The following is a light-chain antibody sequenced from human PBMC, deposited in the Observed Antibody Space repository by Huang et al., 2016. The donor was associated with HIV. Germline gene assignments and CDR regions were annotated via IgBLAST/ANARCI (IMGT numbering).Light chain of an antibody. CDR3: QQFDNSLT. Sequence: DIQMTQSPSSLSASVGDRVTITCQASQDIRNHLNWYQQKPGKAHNLLIYDAFSLQTGVPSRFSGSGSGTDYTLIISSLQPEDFATYYCQQFDNSLTFGAGTKVEIK. CDR2: DAF. J-gene: IGKJ4*01. CDR1: QDIRNH. V-gene: IGKV1-33*01.